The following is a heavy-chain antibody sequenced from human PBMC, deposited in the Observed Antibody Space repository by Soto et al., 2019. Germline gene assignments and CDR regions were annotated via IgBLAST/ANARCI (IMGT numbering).Heavy chain of an antibody. Sequence: QVQLVESGGGVVQPGRSLRLSCAASGFTFSSYGMHWVRQAPGKGLEWVAVIWYDGSNKYYADSVKGRFTISRDNYKNTLYLQMNSLRAVDTAVYYCARDDLVVPHRVIDYWGQGTLVTVSS. D-gene: IGHD2-2*01. CDR1: GFTFSSYG. CDR3: ARDDLVVPHRVIDY. V-gene: IGHV3-33*01. CDR2: IWYDGSNK. J-gene: IGHJ4*02.